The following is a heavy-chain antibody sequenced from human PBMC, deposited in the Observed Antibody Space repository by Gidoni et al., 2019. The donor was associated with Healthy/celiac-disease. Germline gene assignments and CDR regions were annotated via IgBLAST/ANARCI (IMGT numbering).Heavy chain of an antibody. D-gene: IGHD6-19*01. J-gene: IGHJ4*02. V-gene: IGHV3-30*18. Sequence: QVQLVESGGGVVQPGRSLRLSCAASGFTFSRYGMHWVRQAPGKGLEWVAVISYDGSNKYYADSVKGRFTISRDNSKNTLYLQMNSLRAEDTAVYYCAKDISAGYSSGCYDYWGQGTLVTVSS. CDR2: ISYDGSNK. CDR3: AKDISAGYSSGCYDY. CDR1: GFTFSRYG.